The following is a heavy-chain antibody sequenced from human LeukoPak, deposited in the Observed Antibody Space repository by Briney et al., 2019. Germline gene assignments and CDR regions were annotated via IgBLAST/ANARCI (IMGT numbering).Heavy chain of an antibody. CDR2: IHSNGNS. CDR3: ARLDGDRLDH. CDR1: GGSISSSTYF. J-gene: IGHJ4*02. D-gene: IGHD4-17*01. Sequence: SETLSLTCSVSGGSISSSTYFWGWIRQPPGKGLEFIASIHSNGNSYFNPSLKSRVTSSLDTSKNQFSLKLTSVTAADTAVYHCARLDGDRLDHWGQGTLVTVSS. V-gene: IGHV4-39*07.